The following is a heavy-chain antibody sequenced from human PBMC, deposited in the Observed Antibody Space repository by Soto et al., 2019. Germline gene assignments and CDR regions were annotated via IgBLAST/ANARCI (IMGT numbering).Heavy chain of an antibody. CDR1: GDSVSSNSAA. Sequence: SQTLSLTCAISGDSVSSNSAAWNWIRQSPSRGLEWLGRTYYRSKWYNDYAVSVKSRITINPDTSKNQFSLQLNSVTPEDTAGYYCARDEDGYCSGGSCLFHYYYMDVWGKGTTVTVSS. CDR2: TYYRSKWYN. J-gene: IGHJ6*03. V-gene: IGHV6-1*01. CDR3: ARDEDGYCSGGSCLFHYYYMDV. D-gene: IGHD2-15*01.